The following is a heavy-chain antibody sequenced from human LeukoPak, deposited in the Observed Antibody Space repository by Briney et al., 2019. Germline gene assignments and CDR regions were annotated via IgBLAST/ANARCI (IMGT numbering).Heavy chain of an antibody. V-gene: IGHV1-2*06. D-gene: IGHD6-19*01. Sequence: ASVKVSCKASGYTFTGYYMHWVRQAPGQGLEWMGRINPNNGATNYAQKLQGRVTITGDTSISTAYMELSSLRSEDTAVYYCAREDGWPLNAFDIWGQGTMVTVSS. CDR3: AREDGWPLNAFDI. CDR2: INPNNGAT. J-gene: IGHJ3*02. CDR1: GYTFTGYY.